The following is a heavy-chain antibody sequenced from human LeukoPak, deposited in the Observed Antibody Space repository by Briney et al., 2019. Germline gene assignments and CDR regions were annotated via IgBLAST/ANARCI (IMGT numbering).Heavy chain of an antibody. J-gene: IGHJ4*02. CDR2: ISWDGGST. Sequence: PGGSLRLSCAASGFTLDDYAMHWVRQAPGKGLEWVSLISWDGGSTYYADSVKGRFTISRDNSKNSLYLQMNSLRAEDTALYYCAKDMARYDFWSGYWDYWGQGTLVTVSS. CDR1: GFTLDDYA. CDR3: AKDMARYDFWSGYWDY. D-gene: IGHD3-3*01. V-gene: IGHV3-43D*03.